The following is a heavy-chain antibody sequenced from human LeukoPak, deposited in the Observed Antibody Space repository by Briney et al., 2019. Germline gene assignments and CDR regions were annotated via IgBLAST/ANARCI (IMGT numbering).Heavy chain of an antibody. Sequence: GRSLRLSCAASGFTFSSYGMHWVRQAPGKGLEWVAVISYDGSNKYYADSVKGRFTISRDNSKNTLYLQMNSLRAEDTAVYYCAKARGIVEPDYWGQGTLVTVSS. J-gene: IGHJ4*02. CDR1: GFTFSSYG. D-gene: IGHD2-15*01. V-gene: IGHV3-30*18. CDR3: AKARGIVEPDY. CDR2: ISYDGSNK.